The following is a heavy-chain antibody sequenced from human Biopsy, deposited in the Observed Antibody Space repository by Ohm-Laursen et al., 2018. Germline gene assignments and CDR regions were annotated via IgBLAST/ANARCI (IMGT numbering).Heavy chain of an antibody. D-gene: IGHD6-19*01. J-gene: IGHJ4*02. V-gene: IGHV1-18*01. Sequence: ASVKVSCKTSGYAFDTDGITWVRQAPGQGLEWMGWVSGYNGNTNYVQKLQGRVTMTLDTSTSTVYMELRSLRSDDTAVYFCAKGGLSSGPLAYWGQGTLVTVSS. CDR3: AKGGLSSGPLAY. CDR1: GYAFDTDG. CDR2: VSGYNGNT.